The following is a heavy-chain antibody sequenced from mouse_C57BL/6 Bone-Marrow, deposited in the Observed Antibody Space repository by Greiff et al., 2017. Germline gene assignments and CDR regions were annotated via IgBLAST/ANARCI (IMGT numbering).Heavy chain of an antibody. V-gene: IGHV2-2*01. CDR2: IWSGGST. J-gene: IGHJ4*01. Sequence: QVQLQQSGPGLVQPSQSLSITCTVSGFSFTSYGVHWVRQSPGKGLEWLGVIWSGGSTDYNAAFISRLSISKDNSKSQVVFKMNSLQADDTAIYYCARVGDYEDAMDYWGQGTSVTVSS. CDR3: ARVGDYEDAMDY. CDR1: GFSFTSYG. D-gene: IGHD2-13*01.